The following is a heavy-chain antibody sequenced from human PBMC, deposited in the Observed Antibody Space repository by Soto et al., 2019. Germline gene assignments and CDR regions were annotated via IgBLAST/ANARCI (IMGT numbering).Heavy chain of an antibody. CDR1: GFTFDDYA. J-gene: IGHJ2*01. V-gene: IGHV3-9*01. CDR3: AGLSSGHSPNWYFDL. Sequence: EVQLVESGGGLVQPGRSLRLSCAASGFTFDDYAMHWVRQAPGKGLEWVSGISWNSGSIGYADSVKGRFTISRDNAKNSLYLQMNSLRAEDTALYYCAGLSSGHSPNWYFDLWGRGTLVTVSS. D-gene: IGHD3-3*01. CDR2: ISWNSGSI.